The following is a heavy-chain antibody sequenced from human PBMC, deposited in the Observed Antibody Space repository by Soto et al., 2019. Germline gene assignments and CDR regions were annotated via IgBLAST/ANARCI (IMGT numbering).Heavy chain of an antibody. J-gene: IGHJ4*02. CDR1: GFTLSSYS. D-gene: IGHD2-15*01. CDR2: ISSSSSYI. Sequence: EVQLVESGGGLVKPGGSLRLSCAASGFTLSSYSMNWVRQAPGKGLEWVSSISSSSSYIYYADSVKGRFTISRDNAKNSLYLQMNSLRAEDTAVYYCAREYCSGGSCYLDYWGQGTLVTVSS. V-gene: IGHV3-21*01. CDR3: AREYCSGGSCYLDY.